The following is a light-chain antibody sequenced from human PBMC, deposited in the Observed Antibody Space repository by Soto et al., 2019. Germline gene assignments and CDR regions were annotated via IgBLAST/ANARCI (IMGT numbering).Light chain of an antibody. CDR1: QSIDTW. CDR3: QKYNNYPRT. J-gene: IGKJ1*01. Sequence: DIQLTQSPSTLSASVGDRVTIACRASQSIDTWLAWYQQKPGNAPKLLIYKASNLESGVPSRFSGSGSGTEFSLTIRGLQPDDFASYYCQKYNNYPRTFGQGTKV. CDR2: KAS. V-gene: IGKV1-5*03.